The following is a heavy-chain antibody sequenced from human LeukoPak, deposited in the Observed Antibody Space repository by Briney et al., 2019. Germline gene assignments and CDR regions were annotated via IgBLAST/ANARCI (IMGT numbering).Heavy chain of an antibody. CDR1: GGSISSGSYY. Sequence: SQTLSLTCTVSGGSISSGSYYWSWIRQPAGKGLEWIGRIYTSGSTNYNPSLKSRVTISVDTSKNQFSLKLSSVTAADTAVYYCAREYYDCWSGSDATRWGGGLYYFDYWGQGTLVTVSS. V-gene: IGHV4-61*02. CDR3: AREYYDCWSGSDATRWGGGLYYFDY. D-gene: IGHD3-3*01. J-gene: IGHJ4*02. CDR2: IYTSGST.